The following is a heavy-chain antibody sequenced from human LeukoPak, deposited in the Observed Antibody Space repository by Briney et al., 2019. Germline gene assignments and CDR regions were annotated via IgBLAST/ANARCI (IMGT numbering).Heavy chain of an antibody. V-gene: IGHV4-4*07. J-gene: IGHJ6*03. D-gene: IGHD4-17*01. CDR1: GGSISSYY. CDR3: ARDRATVNFGYYYMDV. Sequence: SETLSLTCTASGGSISSYYWSWIRQPAGKGLDWIGRMYTSGSTNYNPSLKSRVTMSVDTSKNQLSLRLSSVTAADTAVYYCARDRATVNFGYYYMDVWGKGTTVNVSS. CDR2: MYTSGST.